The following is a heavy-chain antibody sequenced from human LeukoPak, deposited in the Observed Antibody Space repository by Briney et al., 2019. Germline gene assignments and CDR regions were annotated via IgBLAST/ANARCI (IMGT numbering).Heavy chain of an antibody. CDR1: GYSFTRYW. J-gene: IGHJ4*02. CDR3: ARLGGGYPHSWFGELLKSQGFDY. D-gene: IGHD3-10*01. V-gene: IGHV5-51*01. Sequence: GESLKISCKGSGYSFTRYWIGWVRQMPGKGLEWMGIIYPGDSDTRYSPSFQGQVTISADKSISTAYLQWSSLKASDTAMYYCARLGGGYPHSWFGELLKSQGFDYWGQGTLVTVSS. CDR2: IYPGDSDT.